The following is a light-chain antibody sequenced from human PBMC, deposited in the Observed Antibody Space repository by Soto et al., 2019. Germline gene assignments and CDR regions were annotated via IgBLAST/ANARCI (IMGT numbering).Light chain of an antibody. CDR1: PSVTNF. V-gene: IGKV3-11*01. CDR3: QQRSSWIT. CDR2: AAS. J-gene: IGKJ5*01. Sequence: EIVLTQSPATLSLSPAERATLSCRASPSVTNFLAWYQQKPGQAPRLLIYAASNRATGVPTRFSGSGSGTDFTLTISSLDPEDFAVYYCQQRSSWITFGQGTRLEIK.